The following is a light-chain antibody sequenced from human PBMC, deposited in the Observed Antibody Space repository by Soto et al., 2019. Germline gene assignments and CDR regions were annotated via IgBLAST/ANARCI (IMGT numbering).Light chain of an antibody. CDR2: AAS. CDR3: QQSFSTPRT. CDR1: QSIGIY. J-gene: IGKJ1*01. V-gene: IGKV1-39*01. Sequence: DIQMTQSPSSLSASVGDRITITCRASQSIGIYVNWFQQKPGKAPKLLIFAASSLQSRVPSRFSGSGSGTDFTLTISSLQPEDFATYYCQQSFSTPRTFGHGTKVDIK.